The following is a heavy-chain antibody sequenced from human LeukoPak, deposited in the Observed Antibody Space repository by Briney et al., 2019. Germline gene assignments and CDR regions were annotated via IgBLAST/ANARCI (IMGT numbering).Heavy chain of an antibody. V-gene: IGHV3-23*01. CDR3: AKKEYYYDSSGYWSQYYYYMDV. CDR1: GFTFSSYA. J-gene: IGHJ6*03. D-gene: IGHD3-22*01. Sequence: GGSLRLSCAASGFTFSSYAMSWVRQAPGKGLEWVSAISGSGGSTYYADSVKGRFTISRDNSKNTLYLQMNSLRAEDTAVNYCAKKEYYYDSSGYWSQYYYYMDVWGKGTTVTVSS. CDR2: ISGSGGST.